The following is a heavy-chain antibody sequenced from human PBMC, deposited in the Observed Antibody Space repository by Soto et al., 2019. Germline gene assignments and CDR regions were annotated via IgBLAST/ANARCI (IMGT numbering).Heavy chain of an antibody. CDR3: AKSEYVWGRKSSYYFDY. V-gene: IGHV3-23*01. Sequence: EVQLLESGGASVQPGGSLRLSCAASGFIFGNYAMTWVRQAPGKGLEWVSAVTGSGGSTYYADSVKGRFSISRDNSKNALQLQMNALRAEDTAVYYCAKSEYVWGRKSSYYFDYWGQGTLVTVSS. CDR2: VTGSGGST. CDR1: GFIFGNYA. D-gene: IGHD3-16*01. J-gene: IGHJ4*02.